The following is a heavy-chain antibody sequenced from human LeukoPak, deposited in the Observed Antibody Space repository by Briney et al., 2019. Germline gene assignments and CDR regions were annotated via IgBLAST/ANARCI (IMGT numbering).Heavy chain of an antibody. J-gene: IGHJ4*02. CDR3: ARLPMAARRILAFDY. V-gene: IGHV1-8*03. D-gene: IGHD6-6*01. CDR1: GYTSTSYD. CDR2: MNPNSGNT. Sequence: ASVKVSCKASGYTSTSYDINWVRQATGQGLEWMGWMNPNSGNTGYAQKFQGRVTITRNTSISTAYMELSSLRSEDTAVYYCARLPMAARRILAFDYWGQGTLVTVSS.